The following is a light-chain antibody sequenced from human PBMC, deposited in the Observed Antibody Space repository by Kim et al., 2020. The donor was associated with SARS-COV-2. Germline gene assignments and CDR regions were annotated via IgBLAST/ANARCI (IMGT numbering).Light chain of an antibody. J-gene: IGKJ4*01. Sequence: SEGDRVTITFRSSHSIVYYLVRSQQKSGKPPRLLFHSSSALQSGFPSRFSGRGSGTDFALTFRRLQPGGIRTYYCQRYSSVPFTFGGGTKVDIK. CDR2: SSS. CDR3: QRYSSVPFT. CDR1: HSIVYY. V-gene: IGKV1-27*01.